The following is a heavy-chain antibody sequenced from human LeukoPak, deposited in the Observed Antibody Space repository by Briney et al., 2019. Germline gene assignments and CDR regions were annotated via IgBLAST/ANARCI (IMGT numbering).Heavy chain of an antibody. V-gene: IGHV3-23*01. Sequence: GGSLRLSCAASGFTFSSYAMSWVRQAPGKGLEWVSAISGSGGSTYYADSVKGRFTISRDNSKNTLYLQMNSLRAEDTAVYYCAKSLTTVVTLRGLFDYWGQGTLVTVSS. D-gene: IGHD4-23*01. CDR2: ISGSGGST. CDR1: GFTFSSYA. J-gene: IGHJ4*02. CDR3: AKSLTTVVTLRGLFDY.